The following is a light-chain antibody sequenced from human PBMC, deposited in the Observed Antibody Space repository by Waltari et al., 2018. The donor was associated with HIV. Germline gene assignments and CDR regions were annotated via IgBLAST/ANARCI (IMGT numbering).Light chain of an antibody. CDR3: SSYAGSNNFV. V-gene: IGLV2-8*01. CDR1: SSDVGGYNY. CDR2: EVT. Sequence: QSALTQPPSASGSPGQSVTISCTGTSSDVGGYNYVSWYQQHPGKAPKLMIYEVTNRPSGVPDCFSGSKSGNTASLTVSGLQAEDEAYYYCSSYAGSNNFVFGTGTKVTVL. J-gene: IGLJ1*01.